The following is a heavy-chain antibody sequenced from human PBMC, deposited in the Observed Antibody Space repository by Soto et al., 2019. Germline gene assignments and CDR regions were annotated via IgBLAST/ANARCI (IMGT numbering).Heavy chain of an antibody. CDR2: ISGSGGST. Sequence: PGGSLRLSCAASGSTFSSYAMSWVRQAPGKGLEWVSAISGSGGSTYYADSVKGRFTISRDNSKNTLYLQMNSLRAEDTAVYYCAKSDSFNGALDYWGQGTLVTVSS. J-gene: IGHJ4*02. CDR3: AKSDSFNGALDY. V-gene: IGHV3-23*01. D-gene: IGHD3-9*01. CDR1: GSTFSSYA.